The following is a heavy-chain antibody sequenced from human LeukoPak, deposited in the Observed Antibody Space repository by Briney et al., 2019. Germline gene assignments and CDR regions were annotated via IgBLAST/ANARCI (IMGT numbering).Heavy chain of an antibody. J-gene: IGHJ5*02. CDR3: ARDSVASKPAWFDP. V-gene: IGHV1-18*01. Sequence: ASVKVSYKASGYSFTSYGISWVRQAPGQGLEWMGWIIPYSGNTNYAQKLQGRVTMTTDTSTSTAYMELRSLRSDDTAIYYCARDSVASKPAWFDPWGQGTLVTVSS. CDR1: GYSFTSYG. CDR2: IIPYSGNT. D-gene: IGHD6-6*01.